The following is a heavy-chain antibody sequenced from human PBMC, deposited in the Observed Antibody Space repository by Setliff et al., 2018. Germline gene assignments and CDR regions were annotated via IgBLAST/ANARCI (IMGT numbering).Heavy chain of an antibody. D-gene: IGHD6-13*01. CDR3: VKAAAGTSDMVY. CDR2: VSTYNGDT. CDR1: GYTFTDYG. V-gene: IGHV1-18*01. J-gene: IGHJ4*02. Sequence: ASVKVSCKASGYTFTDYGVTWVRQAPGQGLEWLGWVSTYNGDTKSAQKFRGRVTMTTDISTSTVYMELRTLRSDDTAVYYCVKAAAGTSDMVYWGQGTLVTVSS.